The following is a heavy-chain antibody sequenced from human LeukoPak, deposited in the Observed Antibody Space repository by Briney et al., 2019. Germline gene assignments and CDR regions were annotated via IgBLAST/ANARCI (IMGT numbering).Heavy chain of an antibody. V-gene: IGHV3-30*18. CDR2: ISYDGSNK. J-gene: IGHJ4*02. CDR1: GFTFSSYG. D-gene: IGHD3-22*01. CDR3: AKPLPYYYDSSGYYFDY. Sequence: GGSLRLSCAASGFTFSSYGMHWVRQAPGKGLEWGAVISYDGSNKYYADSVKGRFTISRDNSKNTLYLQMDSLRAEDTAVYYCAKPLPYYYDSSGYYFDYWGQGTLVTVSS.